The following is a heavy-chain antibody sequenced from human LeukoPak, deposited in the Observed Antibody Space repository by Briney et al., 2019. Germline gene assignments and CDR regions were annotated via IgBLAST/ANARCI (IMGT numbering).Heavy chain of an antibody. CDR2: INPNSGGT. CDR3: ARVLSRGYSYGFYYYYYMDV. J-gene: IGHJ6*03. CDR1: GYTFTGYY. D-gene: IGHD5-18*01. V-gene: IGHV1-2*02. Sequence: ASVKVSCKASGYTFTGYYMHWVRQAPGQGLEWMGWINPNSGGTNYAQKFQGRVTMTRDTSISTAYMELSRLRSDDTAVYYCARVLSRGYSYGFYYYYYMDVWGKGTTVTISS.